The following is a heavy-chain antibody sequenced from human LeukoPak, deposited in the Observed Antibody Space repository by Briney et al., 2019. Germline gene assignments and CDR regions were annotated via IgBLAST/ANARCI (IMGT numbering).Heavy chain of an antibody. V-gene: IGHV1-69*06. J-gene: IGHJ4*02. D-gene: IGHD2-2*01. CDR1: GGTFSSYA. CDR2: SLPIFGTA. CDR3: ARGGGYCSSTICPEFYG. Sequence: ASVKVSCKASGGTFSSYANSWVRQAPGQGLGWKGGSLPIFGTANYEQKFQGRVTITAEKSTSTAYKELISLRSEDTAVYYCARGGGYCSSTICPEFYGWGQGTLVTVSS.